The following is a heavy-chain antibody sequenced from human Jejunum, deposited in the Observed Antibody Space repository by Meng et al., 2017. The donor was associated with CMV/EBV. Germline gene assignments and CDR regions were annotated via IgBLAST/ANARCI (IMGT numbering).Heavy chain of an antibody. V-gene: IGHV3-74*01. CDR3: IRGPYGADSWYDY. CDR2: INTDGSDA. D-gene: IGHD4-17*01. J-gene: IGHJ4*02. CDR1: RFPCRTCL. Sequence: SRFPCRTCLMHRVRHVPGKGLEWVSPINTDGSDANYANSVKGLFTISRDNAKSTLYLQMNGLTAEDTAVYYCIRGPYGADSWYDYWGQGTLVTVSS.